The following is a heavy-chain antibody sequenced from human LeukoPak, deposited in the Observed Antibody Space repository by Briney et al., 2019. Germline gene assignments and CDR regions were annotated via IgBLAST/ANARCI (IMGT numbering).Heavy chain of an antibody. V-gene: IGHV3-21*01. J-gene: IGHJ3*02. CDR2: ISSSSSYI. Sequence: GGSLRLSCAASGFTFSSYAMHWVRQAPGKGLEWVSSISSSSSYIYYADSVKGRFTISRDNAKNSLYLQMNSLRAEDTAVYYCARVGIVVVPAAMRGAFDIWGQGTMVTVSS. D-gene: IGHD2-2*01. CDR3: ARVGIVVVPAAMRGAFDI. CDR1: GFTFSSYA.